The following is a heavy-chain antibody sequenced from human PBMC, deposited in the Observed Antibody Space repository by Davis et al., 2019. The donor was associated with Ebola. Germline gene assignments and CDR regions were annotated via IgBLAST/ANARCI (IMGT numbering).Heavy chain of an antibody. V-gene: IGHV4-38-2*01. D-gene: IGHD4-17*01. CDR2: IYYIGST. J-gene: IGHJ6*02. CDR1: GFTFSSYA. CDR3: ARLDYGDYVYYYGMDV. Sequence: ESLKISCAASGFTFSSYAMHWVRQPPGKGLEWIGSIYYIGSTYYNPSLKSRVTISVDTSKNQFSLKLGSVTAADPAMYYCARLDYGDYVYYYGMDVWGQGTTVTVSS.